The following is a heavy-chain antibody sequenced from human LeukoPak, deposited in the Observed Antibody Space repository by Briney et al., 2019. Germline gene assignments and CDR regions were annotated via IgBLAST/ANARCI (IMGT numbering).Heavy chain of an antibody. CDR3: ARPLSFGTIHDAFDI. D-gene: IGHD3-3*01. CDR2: IYPGDSDT. J-gene: IGHJ3*02. V-gene: IGHV5-51*01. CDR1: GYSFTSYW. Sequence: GESLKISFKGSGYSFTSYWIGWVRQMPGKGLEWMGIIYPGDSDTRYSPSFQGQVTISADKSISTAYLQWSSLKASDTAMYYCARPLSFGTIHDAFDIWGQGTMVTVSS.